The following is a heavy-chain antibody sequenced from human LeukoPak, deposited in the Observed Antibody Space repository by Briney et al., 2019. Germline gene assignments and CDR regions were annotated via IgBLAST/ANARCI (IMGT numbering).Heavy chain of an antibody. V-gene: IGHV3-7*01. CDR1: GFTFSSYA. CDR3: ARPGLRYFDWLLVEDAFDI. D-gene: IGHD3-9*01. J-gene: IGHJ3*02. Sequence: PGGSLRLSCAASGFTFSSYAMSWIRQAPGKGLEWVANIKQDGSEKYYVDSVKGRFTISRDNAKNSLYLQMNNLRAEDTAVYYCARPGLRYFDWLLVEDAFDIWGQGTMVTVSS. CDR2: IKQDGSEK.